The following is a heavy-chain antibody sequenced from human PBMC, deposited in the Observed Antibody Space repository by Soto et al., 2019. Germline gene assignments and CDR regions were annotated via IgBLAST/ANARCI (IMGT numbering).Heavy chain of an antibody. CDR2: ISGGGGST. J-gene: IGHJ4*02. CDR1: GFTFSSYA. CDR3: AKVARDGSGSYYYDY. D-gene: IGHD3-10*01. V-gene: IGHV3-23*01. Sequence: HPGGSLRLSCAASGFTFSSYAMSWVRQAPGKGLEWVSSISGGGGSTYYADSVKGRFTISSDYSKSTLYLQLNSLRAEDTAVYYCAKVARDGSGSYYYDYWGQGALVTVSS.